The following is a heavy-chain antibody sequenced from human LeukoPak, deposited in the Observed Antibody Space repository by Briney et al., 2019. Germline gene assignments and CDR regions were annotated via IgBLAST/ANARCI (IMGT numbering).Heavy chain of an antibody. D-gene: IGHD3-9*01. CDR2: ISYDGSNK. J-gene: IGHJ6*02. CDR3: ARETSPTVLRYFDWLSPRYGMDV. CDR1: GFTFSSYA. Sequence: GGSLRLSCAASGFTFSSYAMSWVRQAPGKGLEWVAVISYDGSNKYYADSVKGRFTISRDNSKNTLYLQMNSLRAEDTAVYYCARETSPTVLRYFDWLSPRYGMDVWGQGTTVTVSS. V-gene: IGHV3-30-3*01.